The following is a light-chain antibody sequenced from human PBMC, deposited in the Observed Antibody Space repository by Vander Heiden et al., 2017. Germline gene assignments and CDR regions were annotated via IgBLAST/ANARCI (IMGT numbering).Light chain of an antibody. CDR1: SSHIGSNA. V-gene: IGLV1-44*01. CDR3: AAWDDSLTGLV. Sequence: QSVLTQPPSTSGTPGQRVTISCSGSSSHIGSNAVNWYQQLPGAAPRLLIYNNDQRPSGVPDRFSGSKSGTSASLSVSGLRSEDEADYYCAAWDDSLTGLVFGGGTKLTVL. J-gene: IGLJ2*01. CDR2: NND.